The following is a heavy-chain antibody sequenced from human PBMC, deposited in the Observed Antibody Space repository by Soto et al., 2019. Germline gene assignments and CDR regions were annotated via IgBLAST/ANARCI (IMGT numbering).Heavy chain of an antibody. V-gene: IGHV1-69*12. Sequence: QVQLVQSGAEVKKPGSSVKVSCKASVGTFSSYAISWVRQAPGQGLEWMGGIIPIFGTANYAQKFQGRVTITADESTSTAYMELSSLRSEDTAVYYCARESHGPELRWFDPWGQGTLVTVSS. CDR1: VGTFSSYA. CDR2: IIPIFGTA. D-gene: IGHD1-7*01. J-gene: IGHJ5*02. CDR3: ARESHGPELRWFDP.